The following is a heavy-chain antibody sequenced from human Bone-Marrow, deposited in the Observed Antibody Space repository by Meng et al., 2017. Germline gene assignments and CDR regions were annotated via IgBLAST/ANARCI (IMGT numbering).Heavy chain of an antibody. J-gene: IGHJ4*02. CDR1: GDSVSGNRAL. Sequence: VQLHQSGPRLVKPSQTPSLTCAISGDSVSGNRALWHWVRQSPSRGLEWLGHTYYRSQWQSHYGASVKSRISIYADTSRNQFSLILNSVTPEDTAVYYCASWYGESWGQGTLVTVSS. D-gene: IGHD3-10*01. CDR2: TYYRSQWQS. CDR3: ASWYGES. V-gene: IGHV6-1*01.